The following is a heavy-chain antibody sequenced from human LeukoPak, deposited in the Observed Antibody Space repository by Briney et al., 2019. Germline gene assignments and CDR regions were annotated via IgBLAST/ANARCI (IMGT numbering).Heavy chain of an antibody. V-gene: IGHV3-21*01. CDR3: ARDLFRELVPDY. D-gene: IGHD3-10*01. J-gene: IGHJ4*02. CDR1: GFTFSSYS. CDR2: ISSSSSYI. Sequence: GGSLRLSCAASGFTFSSYSMNWVRQAPGKGLEWVSSISSSSSYIYYADSVKGRFTISRDNAKNSLYLQMNSLRAEDTAVYYCARDLFRELVPDYWGQGTLVTVSS.